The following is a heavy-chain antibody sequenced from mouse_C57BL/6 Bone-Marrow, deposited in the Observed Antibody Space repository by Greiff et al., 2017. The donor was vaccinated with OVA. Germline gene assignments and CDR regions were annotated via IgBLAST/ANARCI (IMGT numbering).Heavy chain of an antibody. CDR1: GYSITSGYY. V-gene: IGHV3-6*01. CDR2: ISYDGSN. D-gene: IGHD2-10*01. J-gene: IGHJ2*01. CDR3: ARGLPRGY. Sequence: EVQLVESGPGLVKPSQSLSLTCSVTGYSITSGYYWNWIRQFPGNKLEWMGYISYDGSNNYNPSLKNRISITRDTSKNQFFLKLNSVTTEDTATYYCARGLPRGYWGQGTTLTVSS.